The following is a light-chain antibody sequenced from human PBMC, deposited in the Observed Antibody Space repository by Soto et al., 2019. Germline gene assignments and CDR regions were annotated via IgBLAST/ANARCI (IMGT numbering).Light chain of an antibody. Sequence: EIVLTQSPATLSLSPGERATLSCRASQTFSSHLAWYQQKPGQAPRLLIYDASKRATGIPARFSGRGSVTDFTLTIGSLEPEDFAVYYCQQRSNWPPVITFGQGTRLEIK. J-gene: IGKJ5*01. CDR2: DAS. CDR1: QTFSSH. CDR3: QQRSNWPPVIT. V-gene: IGKV3-11*01.